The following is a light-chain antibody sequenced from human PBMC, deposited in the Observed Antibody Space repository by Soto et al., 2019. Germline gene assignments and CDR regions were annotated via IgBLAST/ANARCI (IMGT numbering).Light chain of an antibody. CDR3: MQSIQLPGT. CDR2: EVS. CDR1: QSLLHTYGKTF. V-gene: IGKV2D-29*01. Sequence: DIVMTQTPVSLAVTPGQPASISCKSSQSLLHTYGKTFLYWFLQKSGQPPQLLIYEVSNRFSGVPDRVSGSGSGTEFTLKISRVEAEDVGVYYCMQSIQLPGTFGQGTKVEIK. J-gene: IGKJ1*01.